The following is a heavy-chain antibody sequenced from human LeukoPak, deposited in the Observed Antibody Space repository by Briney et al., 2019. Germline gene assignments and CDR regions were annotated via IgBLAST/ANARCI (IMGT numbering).Heavy chain of an antibody. CDR1: GGSFSDYY. CDR3: ARGSVLRFLEWLFPHDAFDI. V-gene: IGHV4-34*01. D-gene: IGHD3-3*01. J-gene: IGHJ3*02. Sequence: YPSETLSLTCAVYGGSFSDYYWSWIRQPPGKGLEWIGEINHSGSTNYNPSLKSRVTISLDTSKNQFSLKLSSVTAADTAVYYCARGSVLRFLEWLFPHDAFDIWGQGTMVTVSS. CDR2: INHSGST.